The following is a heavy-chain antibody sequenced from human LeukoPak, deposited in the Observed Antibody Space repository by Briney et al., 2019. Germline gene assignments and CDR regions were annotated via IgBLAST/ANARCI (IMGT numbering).Heavy chain of an antibody. Sequence: GGSLRLSCAASGFTFSSYGMHWVRQAPGKGLEGVAFMRYDGSNRNYADSVKGRFTISRDNSKNTLYLQMNSLRAEDTAVYYCAKGVKVPLLRYFSYYMDVWGKGTTVTISS. J-gene: IGHJ6*03. CDR2: MRYDGSNR. D-gene: IGHD3-9*01. CDR1: GFTFSSYG. CDR3: AKGVKVPLLRYFSYYMDV. V-gene: IGHV3-30*02.